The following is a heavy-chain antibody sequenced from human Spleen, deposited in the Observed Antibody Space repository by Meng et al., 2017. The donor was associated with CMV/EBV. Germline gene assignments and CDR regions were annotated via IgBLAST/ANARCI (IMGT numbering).Heavy chain of an antibody. D-gene: IGHD3-10*01. V-gene: IGHV3-30*02. CDR1: GFSLTTYG. CDR3: AMTRGVTTPFDY. CDR2: IPYDGSNK. Sequence: GESLKISCAASGFSLTTYGMHWVRQAPGKGLEWVSFIPYDGSNKHYADSVKGRFTISRDNSKNTLYLQMNSLRADDTAVYYCAMTRGVTTPFDYWGQGTLVTVSS. J-gene: IGHJ4*02.